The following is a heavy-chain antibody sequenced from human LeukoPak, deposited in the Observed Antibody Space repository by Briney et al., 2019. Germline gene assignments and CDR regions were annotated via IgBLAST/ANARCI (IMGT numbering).Heavy chain of an antibody. CDR3: ARGIGYCSSTGCYMESGWFDP. Sequence: GGSLRLSCAASGFTFSSYWMHWVRQAPGKGQVWVSRIYSDGSSTNYADSVKGRFTISRDNAKNSLYLQMNSLRAEDTAVYYCARGIGYCSSTGCYMESGWFDPWGQGTLVTVSS. J-gene: IGHJ5*02. D-gene: IGHD2-2*02. CDR2: IYSDGSST. V-gene: IGHV3-74*01. CDR1: GFTFSSYW.